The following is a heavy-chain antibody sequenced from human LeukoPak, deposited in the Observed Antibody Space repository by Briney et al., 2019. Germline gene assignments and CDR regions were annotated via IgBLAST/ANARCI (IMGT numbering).Heavy chain of an antibody. V-gene: IGHV1-18*01. CDR2: INTYNGNT. D-gene: IGHD3-22*01. Sequence: ASVKVSCKASGYTFTTYGINWVRQAPGQGLEWMGWINTYNGNTNYAQKLQGRVTMTTDTSTSTAYMELRSLRSDDTAVYYCARGQGEDYYDSSGYYYDDYWGQGTLVTVSS. CDR1: GYTFTTYG. J-gene: IGHJ4*02. CDR3: ARGQGEDYYDSSGYYYDDY.